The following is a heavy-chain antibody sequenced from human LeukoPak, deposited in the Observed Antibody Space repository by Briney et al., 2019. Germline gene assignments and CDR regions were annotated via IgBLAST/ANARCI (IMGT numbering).Heavy chain of an antibody. Sequence: ASVKVSCKVSGYTLTELSMHWVRQAPGKGLEWMGSFDPEDGETIYAQKFQGRVTMTEDTSTDTAYMELSSLRSEDTAVYYCATDSIAVAASAAEGYLDDYYGMDVWGQGTTVTVSS. V-gene: IGHV1-24*01. CDR2: FDPEDGET. D-gene: IGHD6-19*01. CDR1: GYTLTELS. CDR3: ATDSIAVAASAAEGYLDDYYGMDV. J-gene: IGHJ6*02.